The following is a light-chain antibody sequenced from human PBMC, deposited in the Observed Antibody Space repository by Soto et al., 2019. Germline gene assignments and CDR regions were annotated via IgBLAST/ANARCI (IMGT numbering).Light chain of an antibody. V-gene: IGLV1-44*01. J-gene: IGLJ3*02. Sequence: QSVLTQPPSASGTPGQRVTISCSGSSSNIGSETVNWYQQVPGTAPKLLIYDNNQRPSGVPDRFSVSKSGTSASLAIGGLPSEDEADYYCAAWDDSLKGWVFGGGTKLTVL. CDR3: AAWDDSLKGWV. CDR1: SSNIGSET. CDR2: DNN.